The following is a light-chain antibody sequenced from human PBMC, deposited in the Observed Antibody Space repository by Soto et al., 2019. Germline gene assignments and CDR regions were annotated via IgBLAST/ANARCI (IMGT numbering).Light chain of an antibody. Sequence: QSALTQPASVSGSPGQSITISCTGTSSDVGNYNHVSWYQQHPGKAPKLIIYDVTNRPSGVSTRFSGSKSGNTASLTMSGLKAEDDADYYCKSSTSTITPWVFGGGTKLTVL. V-gene: IGLV2-14*03. J-gene: IGLJ3*02. CDR3: KSSTSTITPWV. CDR2: DVT. CDR1: SSDVGNYNH.